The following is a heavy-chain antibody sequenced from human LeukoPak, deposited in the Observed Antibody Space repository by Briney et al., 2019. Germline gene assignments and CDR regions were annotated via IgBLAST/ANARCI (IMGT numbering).Heavy chain of an antibody. Sequence: ASVKVSCKASGYTFTGYYMHWVRQAPGQGLEWMGWISAYNGNTNYAQKLQGRVTMTTDTSTSTAYMELRSLRSDDTAVYYCAREWELKGFDPWGQGTLVTVSS. V-gene: IGHV1-18*04. J-gene: IGHJ5*02. CDR1: GYTFTGYY. D-gene: IGHD1-26*01. CDR3: AREWELKGFDP. CDR2: ISAYNGNT.